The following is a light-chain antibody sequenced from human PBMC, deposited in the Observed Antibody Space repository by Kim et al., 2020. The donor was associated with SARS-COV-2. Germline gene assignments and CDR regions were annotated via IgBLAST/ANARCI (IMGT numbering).Light chain of an antibody. CDR1: QSISGNN. V-gene: IGKV3D-20*02. Sequence: SPGERVTPSCRASQSISGNNLVWYQHKSGQGPRLLIYDTFKRDSGIPDRFSGSWSGTDFTLTISRLEPDDSAVYFCQQHDSLPVTFGGGTKVEIK. J-gene: IGKJ4*01. CDR2: DTF. CDR3: QQHDSLPVT.